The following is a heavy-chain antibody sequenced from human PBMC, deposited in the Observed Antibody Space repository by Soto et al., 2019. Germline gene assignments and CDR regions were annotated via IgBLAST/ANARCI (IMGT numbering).Heavy chain of an antibody. J-gene: IGHJ2*01. V-gene: IGHV1-69*04. CDR3: ASETRTMYFDL. D-gene: IGHD3-3*01. Sequence: QAPGQGLEWMGRIIPILGIANYAQKFQGRVTITADKSTSTAYMELSSLRSEDTAVYYCASETRTMYFDLWGRGTLVTVSS. CDR2: IIPILGIA.